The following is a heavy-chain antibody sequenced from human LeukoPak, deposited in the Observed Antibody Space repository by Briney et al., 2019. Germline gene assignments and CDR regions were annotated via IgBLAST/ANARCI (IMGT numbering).Heavy chain of an antibody. J-gene: IGHJ4*02. Sequence: SQTLSLACAFSGDSVSSNSAAWNWIRQSPSRGLEWLGRTYYRTKWYNDYAVSVKSRITINPDTSKNQFSLQLNSVTPEDTAVYYCARGDYDFWSGYYWFDYWGQGTLVTVPS. CDR1: GDSVSSNSAA. CDR3: ARGDYDFWSGYYWFDY. V-gene: IGHV6-1*01. D-gene: IGHD3-3*01. CDR2: TYYRTKWYN.